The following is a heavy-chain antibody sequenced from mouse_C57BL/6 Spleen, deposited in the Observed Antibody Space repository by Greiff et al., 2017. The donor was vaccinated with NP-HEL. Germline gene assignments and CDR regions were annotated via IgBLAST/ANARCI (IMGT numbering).Heavy chain of an antibody. D-gene: IGHD4-1*01. CDR3: ASETGTRVFAY. CDR2: ISSGSSTI. CDR1: GFTFSDYG. J-gene: IGHJ3*01. Sequence: DVMLVESGGGLVKPGGSLKLSCAASGFTFSDYGMHWVRQAPEKGLEWVAYISSGSSTIYYADTVKGRFTISRDNAKNTLFLQMTSLRSEDTAMYYCASETGTRVFAYWGQGTLVTVSA. V-gene: IGHV5-17*01.